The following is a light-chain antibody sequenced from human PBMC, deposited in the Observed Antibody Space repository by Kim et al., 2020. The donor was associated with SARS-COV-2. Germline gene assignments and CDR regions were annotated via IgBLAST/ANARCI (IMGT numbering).Light chain of an antibody. J-gene: IGLJ2*01. CDR2: QDS. CDR3: QAWDSSTAQVV. V-gene: IGLV3-1*01. Sequence: SYELTQPPSVSVSPGQTASITCSGAKLGDKYACWYQQKPGQSPVLVIYQDSKRPSGIPERFSGSNSGNTATLTISGTQAMDEADYYCQAWDSSTAQVVFGGGTQLTV. CDR1: KLGDKY.